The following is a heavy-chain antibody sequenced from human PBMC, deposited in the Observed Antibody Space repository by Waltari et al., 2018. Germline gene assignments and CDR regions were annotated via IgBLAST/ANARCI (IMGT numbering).Heavy chain of an antibody. CDR3: ARVGSSLIRYWFDP. D-gene: IGHD6-6*01. CDR1: GGTFSSYA. V-gene: IGHV4-4*09. J-gene: IGHJ5*02. Sequence: QVQLVQSGAEVKKPGSSVKVSCKASGGTFSSYAISWVRQAPGQGLEWIGYIYTSGSTNYHPSLQSRVTISVDTSKNQFSLKLSSVTAADTAVYYCARVGSSLIRYWFDPWGQGTLVTVSS. CDR2: IYTSGST.